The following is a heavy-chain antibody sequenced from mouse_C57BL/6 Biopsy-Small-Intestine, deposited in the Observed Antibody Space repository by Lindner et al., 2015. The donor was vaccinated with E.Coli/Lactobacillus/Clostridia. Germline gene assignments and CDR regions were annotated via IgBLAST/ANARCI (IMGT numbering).Heavy chain of an antibody. CDR2: INHSNGGT. V-gene: IGHV1-19*01. CDR1: GYSFTDHF. Sequence: VQLQESGPELVKPGASVKMSCKASGYSFTDHFMDWVKQSHGKSLEWIGRINHSNGGTNYNQKFKGKATLTIDKSLTTAYMQLNSLTSEDSAVYYCSRTPSYYGIRGTMDYWGQGTSVTVSS. CDR3: SRTPSYYGIRGTMDY. J-gene: IGHJ4*01. D-gene: IGHD1-1*02.